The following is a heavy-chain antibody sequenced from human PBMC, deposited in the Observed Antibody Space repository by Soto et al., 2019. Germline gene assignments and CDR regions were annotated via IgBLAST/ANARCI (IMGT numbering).Heavy chain of an antibody. V-gene: IGHV4-30-4*01. D-gene: IGHD5-12*01. J-gene: IGHJ4*02. CDR1: GASLSRGSYY. CDR2: IPSRGRP. Sequence: PSENLPHPCSVSGASLSRGSYYWSWVRLPPGKGLEWLGYIPSRGRPFYNPSLTSRGTISADSSKNQLSLQLASATAANTALYYCVRDQYSGYYIALRGQTNLVTGSS. CDR3: VRDQYSGYYIAL.